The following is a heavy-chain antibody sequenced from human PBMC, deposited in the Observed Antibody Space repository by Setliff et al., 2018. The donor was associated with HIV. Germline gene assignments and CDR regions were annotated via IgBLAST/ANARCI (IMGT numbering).Heavy chain of an antibody. Sequence: SETLSLTCTVSGGSISSSSHYWGWIRQPPGKGLEWIGYIYYSGSTYYNPSLKSRLTISVDTSKNQFSLKLSSVTAADTAVYYCAKGYNWNNAYDGLDVWGQGTTVTVSS. J-gene: IGHJ6*02. CDR1: GGSISSSSHY. D-gene: IGHD1-1*01. CDR2: IYYSGST. V-gene: IGHV4-31*03. CDR3: AKGYNWNNAYDGLDV.